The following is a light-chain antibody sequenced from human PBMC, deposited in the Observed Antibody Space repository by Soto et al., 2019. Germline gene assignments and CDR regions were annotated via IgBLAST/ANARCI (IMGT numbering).Light chain of an antibody. V-gene: IGKV1-5*03. CDR3: QQYNSYSIT. Sequence: DIQMTQSPSTLSASVGDRVMFTCRASQTISSWLAWYQQKPGKAPKLLIYKASSLESGVPSRFSGSGSGTEFTLTISSLQPDDFATYYCQQYNSYSITFGQGTKVDIK. CDR2: KAS. CDR1: QTISSW. J-gene: IGKJ2*01.